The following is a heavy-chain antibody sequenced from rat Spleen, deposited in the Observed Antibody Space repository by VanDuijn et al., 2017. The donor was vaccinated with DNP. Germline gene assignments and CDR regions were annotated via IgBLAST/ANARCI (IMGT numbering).Heavy chain of an antibody. D-gene: IGHD4-3*01. CDR2: ITSSGSST. J-gene: IGHJ2*01. CDR1: GFTFSDYA. CDR3: ARVSGYDYFDY. Sequence: EVQLVESGGGLVQPGRSLKLSCAASGFTFSDYAMAWVRQAPKKGLEWVASITSSGSSTYYRDSVKGRFTISRDNAKNTLYLQMDSLRSEDTATYYCARVSGYDYFDYWGQGVMVTLSS. V-gene: IGHV5S13*01.